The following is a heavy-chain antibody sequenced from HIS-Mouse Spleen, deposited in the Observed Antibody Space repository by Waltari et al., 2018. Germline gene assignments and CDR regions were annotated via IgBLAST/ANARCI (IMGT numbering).Heavy chain of an antibody. CDR3: AREYSSSSASSFYYYYYGMDV. CDR2: IKQDGSEK. D-gene: IGHD6-6*01. V-gene: IGHV3-7*01. CDR1: GFTFSSYW. Sequence: EVQLVESGGGLVQPGGSLRLSCAASGFTFSSYWMSWVRQAPGKGLEGVANIKQDGSEKYEVEAVKGRFTISRDNAKNSLYLQMNSLGAEDTAVYYCAREYSSSSASSFYYYYYGMDVWGQGTTVTVSS. J-gene: IGHJ6*02.